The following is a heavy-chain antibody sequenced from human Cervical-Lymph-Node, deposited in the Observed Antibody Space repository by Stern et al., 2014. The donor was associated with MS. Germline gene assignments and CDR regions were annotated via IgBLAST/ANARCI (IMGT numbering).Heavy chain of an antibody. Sequence: QLQLQESGPGLVKPSETLSLICSVSHGSINNYYWHWIRQPPGKGLEWLGFVQDSGPTNYNHSLESRLTLSLDTSKHEFSLQPRTVTAAYTAVYYCARDRTSAPYGMDVWGQGTTVTVSS. D-gene: IGHD3/OR15-3a*01. V-gene: IGHV4-59*01. CDR3: ARDRTSAPYGMDV. CDR2: VQDSGPT. CDR1: HGSINNYY. J-gene: IGHJ6*02.